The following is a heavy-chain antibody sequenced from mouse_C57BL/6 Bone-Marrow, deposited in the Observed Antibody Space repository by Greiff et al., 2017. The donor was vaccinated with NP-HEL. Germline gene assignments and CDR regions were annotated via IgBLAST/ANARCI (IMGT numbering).Heavy chain of an antibody. CDR3: AMCGYDVDYAMDY. J-gene: IGHJ4*01. Sequence: EVMLVESGPVLVKPGASVKMSCKASGYTFTDYNMHWVKQSHGKSLEWIGYINPKNGGTSYNQKFKGKATLTVNKSSSTAYMELRSLTSEDSAVYYCAMCGYDVDYAMDYWGQGTSVTVSS. V-gene: IGHV1-22*01. D-gene: IGHD2-14*01. CDR1: GYTFTDYN. CDR2: INPKNGGT.